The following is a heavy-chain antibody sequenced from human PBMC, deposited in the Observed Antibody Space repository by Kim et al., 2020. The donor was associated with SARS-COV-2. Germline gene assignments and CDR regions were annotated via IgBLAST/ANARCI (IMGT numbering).Heavy chain of an antibody. D-gene: IGHD3-22*01. V-gene: IGHV1-18*04. CDR3: AREARHCDSRNCHDGSLGADY. Sequence: ASVKVSCKTSGYIFTTFGMSWVRQAPGQGLEWMGWVSSYNGNTNYIPKLEGRVTMTTDTSTSTAYMELRSLRSDDTAVYFCAREARHCDSRNCHDGSLGADYWGQGTLVTVSS. J-gene: IGHJ4*02. CDR1: GYIFTTFG. CDR2: VSSYNGNT.